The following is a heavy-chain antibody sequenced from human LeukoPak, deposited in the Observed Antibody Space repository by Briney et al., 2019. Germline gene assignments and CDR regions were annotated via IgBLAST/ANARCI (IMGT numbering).Heavy chain of an antibody. CDR2: IYYSGST. CDR1: GGSISSSSYY. V-gene: IGHV4-39*01. J-gene: IGHJ4*02. Sequence: PSETLSLTCTVSGGSISSSSYYWGWIRQSPGKGLEWIGSIYYSGSTYYNPSLKSRVTISVGTSKNQFSLKLSSVTAADTAVYYCARHLYGSGLHRIDYWGQGTLVSVSS. D-gene: IGHD6-19*01. CDR3: ARHLYGSGLHRIDY.